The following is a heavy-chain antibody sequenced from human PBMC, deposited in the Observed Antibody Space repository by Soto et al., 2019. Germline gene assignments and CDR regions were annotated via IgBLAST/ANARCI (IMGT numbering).Heavy chain of an antibody. CDR1: GYTFASYY. CDR2: INPSGGST. J-gene: IGHJ4*02. D-gene: IGHD5-12*01. CDR3: ARDKSSSGYGYLGSYSDY. Sequence: GASVNVSCKASGYTFASYYMHWVRQAPGQGLEWMGIINPSGGSTSYAQKFQGRVPMTRDTSTSTVYMELSSLRSEDTAVYYCARDKSSSGYGYLGSYSDYWGQGTLVTVSS. V-gene: IGHV1-46*03.